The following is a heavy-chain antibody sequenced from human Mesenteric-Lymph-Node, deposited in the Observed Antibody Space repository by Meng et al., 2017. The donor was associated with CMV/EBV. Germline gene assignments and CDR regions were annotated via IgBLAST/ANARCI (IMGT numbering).Heavy chain of an antibody. J-gene: IGHJ4*02. D-gene: IGHD3-10*02. V-gene: IGHV1-46*01. CDR2: INPSGGST. CDR3: ARGRHPYVFFDY. CDR1: GYTFTDYY. Sequence: CTASGYTFTDYYMHWVRQAPGQGLEWMGIINPSGGSTTYAQKFQGRVTMTRDASTSTVYMELSSLRSEDTAVYYCARGRHPYVFFDYWGQGTLVTVSS.